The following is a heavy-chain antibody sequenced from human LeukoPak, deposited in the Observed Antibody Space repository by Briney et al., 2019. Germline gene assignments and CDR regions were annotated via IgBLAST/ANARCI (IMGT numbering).Heavy chain of an antibody. CDR1: GFTFSSYS. D-gene: IGHD3-3*01. Sequence: PGGSLRLSCAASGFTFSSYSMNWVRQAPGKGLEWVSSISSSSSYIYYADSVKGRFTISRDNAKNSLYLQMNSLRAEDTAVYYCARGDYDFWSGIAPRYIFDYWGQGTLVTVSS. CDR2: ISSSSSYI. J-gene: IGHJ4*02. V-gene: IGHV3-21*01. CDR3: ARGDYDFWSGIAPRYIFDY.